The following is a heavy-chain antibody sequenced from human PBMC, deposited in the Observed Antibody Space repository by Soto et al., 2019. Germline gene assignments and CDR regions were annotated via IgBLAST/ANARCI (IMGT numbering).Heavy chain of an antibody. CDR2: VSFDGKVT. J-gene: IGHJ4*01. Sequence: QVQLVESGGGMAQAGTSLRLSCTGSGFTFNSVSQHWVRQGPDKGLEWVAVVSFDGKVTYYADSVKGRFTVSRDISKNTIYLQANSLRPEVTAVYYCAREPYGDSQYFDYWRHGTTVTVSS. V-gene: IGHV3-30*04. CDR1: GFTFNSVS. D-gene: IGHD2-21*02. CDR3: AREPYGDSQYFDY.